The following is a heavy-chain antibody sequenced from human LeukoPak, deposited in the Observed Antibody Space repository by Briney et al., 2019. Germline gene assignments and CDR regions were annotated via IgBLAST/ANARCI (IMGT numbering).Heavy chain of an antibody. Sequence: SVKVSCKASGGTFSSYAISWVRQAPGQGLEWMGGIIPIFGTANYAQKFQGKVTITADESTSTAYMELSSLRSEDTAVYYCARAKQDIVVVPAALWGQGTLVTVSS. D-gene: IGHD2-2*01. J-gene: IGHJ4*02. V-gene: IGHV1-69*13. CDR3: ARAKQDIVVVPAAL. CDR1: GGTFSSYA. CDR2: IIPIFGTA.